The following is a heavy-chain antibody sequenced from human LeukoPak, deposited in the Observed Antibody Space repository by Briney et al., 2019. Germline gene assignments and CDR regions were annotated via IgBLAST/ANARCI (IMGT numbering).Heavy chain of an antibody. J-gene: IGHJ3*02. CDR2: IYYSGST. CDR1: GGSIRSYY. V-gene: IGHV4-59*08. CDR3: ARHYYDILTGYSDAFDI. Sequence: SETLSLTCTVSGGSIRSYYWSWIRQPPGKGLHWIGYIYYSGSTNYNPSLKRRVTISVGTSKNHFSLKLSSVTAADTAVYYCARHYYDILTGYSDAFDIWGQGTMVTVSS. D-gene: IGHD3-9*01.